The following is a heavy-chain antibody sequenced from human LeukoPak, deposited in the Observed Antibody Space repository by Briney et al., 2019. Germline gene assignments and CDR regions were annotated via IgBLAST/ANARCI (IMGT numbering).Heavy chain of an antibody. Sequence: SETLSLTCTVSGGSISSSNYYWGWIRQPPGKGLEWIGSIYYSGSTYYSPSLKSRVTISVDTSKNQFSLKLSSVTAADTAVYYCASVEVSGTSFDYWGQGTLVTVSS. CDR3: ASVEVSGTSFDY. J-gene: IGHJ4*02. D-gene: IGHD6-19*01. CDR1: GGSISSSNYY. CDR2: IYYSGST. V-gene: IGHV4-39*07.